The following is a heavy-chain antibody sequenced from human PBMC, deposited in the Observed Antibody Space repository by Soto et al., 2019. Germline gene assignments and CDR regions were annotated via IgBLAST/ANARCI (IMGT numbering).Heavy chain of an antibody. CDR1: GGSIRSYY. V-gene: IGHV4-4*07. CDR2: IYTSGTT. D-gene: IGHD1-26*01. J-gene: IGHJ6*02. Sequence: QVQLQESGPGLVKPSETLSLTCNVSGGSIRSYYWSWIRQPAGKALEWIGRIYTSGTTNYNPSLKSRATMLIDTSKNQVSLMLSSVTAADTAVYYCAREGASGFGMDVWGQGTTVTVSS. CDR3: AREGASGFGMDV.